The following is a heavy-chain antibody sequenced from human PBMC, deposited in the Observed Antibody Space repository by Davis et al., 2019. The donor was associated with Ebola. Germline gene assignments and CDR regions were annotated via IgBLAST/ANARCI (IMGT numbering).Heavy chain of an antibody. D-gene: IGHD2-21*01. J-gene: IGHJ6*04. V-gene: IGHV3-48*02. CDR1: GVTFSDYS. CDR3: ARVNLWSRGWGMDV. Sequence: GESLKISCAASGVTFSDYSMSWVRQAPGKGLEWVSYISSGGTTTYYTDSVRGRFTTSRDNVKNSLYLQMNSLRDEDTAVYYCARVNLWSRGWGMDVWGKGTTVTVSS. CDR2: ISSGGTTT.